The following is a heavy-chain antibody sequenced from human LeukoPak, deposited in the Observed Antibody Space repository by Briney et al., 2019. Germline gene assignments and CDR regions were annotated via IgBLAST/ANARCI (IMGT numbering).Heavy chain of an antibody. V-gene: IGHV3-30*04. CDR2: ISSDGNVK. Sequence: GMSLRLSCVGSGFTFTDYAIHWLRQAPGKGMESAAFISSDGNVKFYPDSLKGRITISRDNFRNTVSLEMSTLRPEDTALYYCVRDLTYGARFDYWGQGTLDTVSS. D-gene: IGHD3-9*01. CDR3: VRDLTYGARFDY. J-gene: IGHJ4*02. CDR1: GFTFTDYA.